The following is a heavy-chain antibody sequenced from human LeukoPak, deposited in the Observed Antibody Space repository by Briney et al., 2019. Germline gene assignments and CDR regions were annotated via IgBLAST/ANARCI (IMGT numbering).Heavy chain of an antibody. CDR2: FYSRTGV. CDR3: ARDISVDSRSSVPKRVRDS. CDR1: RFSISYNY. D-gene: IGHD6-6*01. V-gene: IGHV3-53*04. Sequence: PGGALRLSCVHSRFSISYNYMSWGREAPGNRVQWGSVFYSRTGVYYPDYVKGRSTISRHNSKKTLYLQTTSLRAEDTAVYYCARDISVDSRSSVPKRVRDSWGQGTLVTV. J-gene: IGHJ5*02.